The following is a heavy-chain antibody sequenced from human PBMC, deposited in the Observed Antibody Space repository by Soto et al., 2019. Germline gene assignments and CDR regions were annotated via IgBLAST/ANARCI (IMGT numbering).Heavy chain of an antibody. V-gene: IGHV1-18*01. CDR3: ARPILTGYYSNYYYGMDV. Sequence: QVQLVQSGAEVKKPGASVKVSCKASGYTFTSYGISWVRQSPGQGLEWMGWISAYNGNTNYAQKLQGRVTMTTDTSTSTAYMELRSLRSDDTAVYYCARPILTGYYSNYYYGMDVWGQGTTVTVSS. J-gene: IGHJ6*02. CDR1: GYTFTSYG. CDR2: ISAYNGNT. D-gene: IGHD3-9*01.